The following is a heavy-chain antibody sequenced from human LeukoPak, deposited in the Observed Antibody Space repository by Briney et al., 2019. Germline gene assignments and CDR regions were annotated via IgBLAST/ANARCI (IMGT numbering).Heavy chain of an antibody. D-gene: IGHD3-22*01. Sequence: SVKVSCKASGGTFSSYAISWVRQAPGQGLEWMRGIIPIFGTANYAQKFQGRVTITADESTSTAYMELSSLRSEDTAVYYCALPGMVVVIKANRFDYWGQGTLVTVSS. CDR2: IIPIFGTA. V-gene: IGHV1-69*13. CDR1: GGTFSSYA. J-gene: IGHJ4*02. CDR3: ALPGMVVVIKANRFDY.